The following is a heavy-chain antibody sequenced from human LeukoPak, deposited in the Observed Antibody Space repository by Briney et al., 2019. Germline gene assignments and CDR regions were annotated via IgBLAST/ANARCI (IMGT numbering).Heavy chain of an antibody. V-gene: IGHV3-53*01. CDR1: GFAVSSDY. Sequence: GGSLRLSCAASGFAVSSDYMSWVRQAPGMGLQWFSLIYNGDTTYYADSVKGRFTISRDTSKNTLFLHMRGLRAEDTAVYYCARTNNWRPYFSYSNMDIWGQGTTVTVSS. CDR2: IYNGDTT. J-gene: IGHJ6*02. D-gene: IGHD1-1*01. CDR3: ARTNNWRPYFSYSNMDI.